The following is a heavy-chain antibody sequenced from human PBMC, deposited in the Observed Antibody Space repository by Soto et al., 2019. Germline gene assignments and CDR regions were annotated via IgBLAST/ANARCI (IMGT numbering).Heavy chain of an antibody. CDR3: ARASYYYYGMDV. J-gene: IGHJ6*02. CDR1: GGSISSYY. V-gene: IGHV4-59*08. CDR2: IYYSEST. Sequence: SETLSLTCTVSGGSISSYYWSWIRQPPGKGLEWIGYIYYSESTNYNPSLKSRVIISVDTSKNQFSLKLSSVTAADTAVYYCARASYYYYGMDVWGQGTTVTVSS.